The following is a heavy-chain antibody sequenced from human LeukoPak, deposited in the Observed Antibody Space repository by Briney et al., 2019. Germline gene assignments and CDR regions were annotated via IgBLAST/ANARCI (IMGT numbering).Heavy chain of an antibody. Sequence: GGSLTLSCAASGFTVSSNLMTWVRQSPGRGLEWLSSGYSAGATYYADSVKGRFTISRDHSNNSVSLQMTNLRVEDTAIYYCARGASRISWPGIDYWGQGTLVTVSS. CDR3: ARGASRISWPGIDY. CDR2: GYSAGAT. J-gene: IGHJ4*02. D-gene: IGHD3-3*02. CDR1: GFTVSSNL. V-gene: IGHV3-53*01.